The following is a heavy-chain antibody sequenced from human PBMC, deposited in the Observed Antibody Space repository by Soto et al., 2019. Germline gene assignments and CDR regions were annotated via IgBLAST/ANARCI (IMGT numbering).Heavy chain of an antibody. V-gene: IGHV3-30*18. D-gene: IGHD6-13*01. CDR3: AKDASSWHFDY. Sequence: GGSLRLSCAASGFTFSSYGMHWVRQAPGKGLEWVAVISYDGSNKYYADSVKGRFTISRDNSKNTLYLQMNSLRAEDTAVYYCAKDASSWHFDYWGQGTLVTVSS. CDR1: GFTFSSYG. J-gene: IGHJ4*02. CDR2: ISYDGSNK.